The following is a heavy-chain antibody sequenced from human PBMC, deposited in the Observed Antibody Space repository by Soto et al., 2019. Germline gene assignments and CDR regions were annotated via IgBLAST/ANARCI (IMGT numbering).Heavy chain of an antibody. D-gene: IGHD2-15*01. J-gene: IGHJ5*01. Sequence: EVQLLESGGGLVQPGGSLRLSCVASGFTFTSYAMTWVRQLPGKGLEWVSSVTNTGGITHYANSVKGRFTISRDNSKNTFYLQMNSLRAEDTAIYYCAKIYRSCTYSNCYSRSPPDSWGQGTLVTVSA. CDR2: VTNTGGIT. CDR1: GFTFTSYA. CDR3: AKIYRSCTYSNCYSRSPPDS. V-gene: IGHV3-23*01.